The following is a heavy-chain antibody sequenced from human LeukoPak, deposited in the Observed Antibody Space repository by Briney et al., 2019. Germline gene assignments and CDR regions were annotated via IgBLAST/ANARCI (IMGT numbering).Heavy chain of an antibody. J-gene: IGHJ4*02. V-gene: IGHV1-3*01. D-gene: IGHD3-10*01. Sequence: ASVKVSCKASGYTFTSYAMHWVRQAPGQRLEWMGWINAGNSNTKYSQKFQGRVTITRDTSASTAYMELSSLRSEDTAVYYCARDYYGSGTPDYWGQGTLVTVSS. CDR3: ARDYYGSGTPDY. CDR2: INAGNSNT. CDR1: GYTFTSYA.